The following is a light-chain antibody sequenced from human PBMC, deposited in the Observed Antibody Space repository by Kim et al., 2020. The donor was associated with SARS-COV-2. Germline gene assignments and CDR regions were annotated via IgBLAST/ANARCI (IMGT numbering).Light chain of an antibody. J-gene: IGLJ2*01. CDR2: EDN. CDR1: SGSIASNY. V-gene: IGLV6-57*03. CDR3: P. Sequence: NFMLTQPHSVSESPGKTVTISCTRSSGSIASNYVQWYQQRPGSAPTTVIYEDNQRPSGVPDRFSGSIDSSSNSASLTISGLKTEDEADYYCPFGGGT.